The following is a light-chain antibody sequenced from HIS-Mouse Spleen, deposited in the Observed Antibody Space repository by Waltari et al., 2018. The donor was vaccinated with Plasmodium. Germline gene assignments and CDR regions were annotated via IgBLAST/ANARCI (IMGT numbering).Light chain of an antibody. V-gene: IGLV3-9*01. CDR1: NIGSKN. J-gene: IGLJ2*01. CDR2: RDS. Sequence: SYELTQPLSVSVALGQTARITCGGNNIGSKNVHWYQQKPGQAPVLVIYRDSNRPSGIPERVAGSNAGNTATLTISRAQAGDEADDDCQVGDSSTVVFGGGTKLTVL. CDR3: QVGDSSTVV.